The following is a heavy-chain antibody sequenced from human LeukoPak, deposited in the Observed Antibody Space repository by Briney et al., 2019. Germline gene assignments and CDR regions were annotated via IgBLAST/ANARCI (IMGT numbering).Heavy chain of an antibody. CDR3: TTNPYGSSWLAGAFAV. V-gene: IGHV3-15*01. CDR1: GFTFSNAW. J-gene: IGHJ3*01. D-gene: IGHD6-13*01. Sequence: GGSLRLSCAASGFTFSNAWMSWVRQAPGKGLEWVGRIKSNSNGGTIDYAAPVKGRFTISRDDPKNTLYLQMNSLKTEDTGVYYCTTNPYGSSWLAGAFAVWGQGTVVSVSS. CDR2: IKSNSNGGTI.